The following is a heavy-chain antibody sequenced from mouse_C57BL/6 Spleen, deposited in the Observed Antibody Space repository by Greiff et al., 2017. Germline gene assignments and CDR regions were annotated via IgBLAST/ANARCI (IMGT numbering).Heavy chain of an antibody. CDR2: ITPSSGYT. J-gene: IGHJ3*01. CDR3: ARGGYYSNSPWFAY. CDR1: GYTFASYW. Sequence: QVQLQQSGAELAKPGASVKLSCKASGYTFASYWMHWVKQRPGQGLEWIGYITPSSGYTKYTQKFKDKATLTADKSSSTSYMQLSSLTYEDSSVYYCARGGYYSNSPWFAYWGQGTLVTVSA. V-gene: IGHV1-7*01. D-gene: IGHD2-5*01.